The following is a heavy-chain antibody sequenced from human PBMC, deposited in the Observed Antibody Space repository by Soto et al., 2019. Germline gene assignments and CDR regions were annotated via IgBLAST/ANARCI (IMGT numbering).Heavy chain of an antibody. J-gene: IGHJ4*02. CDR1: RFTFSSYA. Sequence: GGSLRLSCAASRFTFSSYAMSWVRQVPGKGLEWVSAISGSGGSTYYADSVKGRFTISRDNSKNTLYLQMNSLRAEDTAVYYCAKGDSRGYSYGFVGWGQGTLVTVSS. D-gene: IGHD5-18*01. CDR2: ISGSGGST. CDR3: AKGDSRGYSYGFVG. V-gene: IGHV3-23*01.